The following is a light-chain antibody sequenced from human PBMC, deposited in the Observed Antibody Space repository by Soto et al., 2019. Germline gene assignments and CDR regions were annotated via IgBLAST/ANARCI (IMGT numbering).Light chain of an antibody. CDR3: SSHTATTTSYV. Sequence: QSALAQPASVSESPGQSITISCTGTNSDVGGYNYVSWYQQHPGKVPKLMIYDVTNRPSGVSNRFSGSKSGNTASLTISGLQAEDEADYYCSSHTATTTSYVFGTGTKVTVL. V-gene: IGLV2-14*03. CDR1: NSDVGGYNY. J-gene: IGLJ1*01. CDR2: DVT.